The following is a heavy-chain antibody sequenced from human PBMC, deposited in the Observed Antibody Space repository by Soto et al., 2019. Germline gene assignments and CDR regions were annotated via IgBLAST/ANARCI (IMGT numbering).Heavy chain of an antibody. Sequence: QVQLQESGPGLVKPSQTLSLTCTVSGGSISSGDYYWSWIRQPPGKGLEWIGYIYYSGSTYYNPSLKSRVTISVDTSKNQFSLKLSSVTAADTAVYYCARETTDPHGGVDAFDIWGQGTMVTVSS. CDR1: GGSISSGDYY. CDR2: IYYSGST. CDR3: ARETTDPHGGVDAFDI. V-gene: IGHV4-30-4*01. D-gene: IGHD4-17*01. J-gene: IGHJ3*02.